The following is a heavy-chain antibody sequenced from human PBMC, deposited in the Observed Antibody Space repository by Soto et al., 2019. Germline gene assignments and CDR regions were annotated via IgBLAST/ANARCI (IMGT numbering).Heavy chain of an antibody. J-gene: IGHJ5*02. CDR3: ARGLRWLVFDP. CDR1: GYTFTSYG. Sequence: QVQLVQSGAEVKKPGASVKVSCKASGYTFTSYGISWVRQAPGQGLEWMGWISAYDGNTNYAQKLQGSVTMTTDPSPSTAYLELRSLSSGDTAVYYCARGLRWLVFDPWGQGTLVTVSS. CDR2: ISAYDGNT. V-gene: IGHV1-18*01. D-gene: IGHD6-19*01.